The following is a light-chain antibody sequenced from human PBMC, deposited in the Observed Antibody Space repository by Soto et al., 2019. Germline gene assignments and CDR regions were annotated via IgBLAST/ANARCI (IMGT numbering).Light chain of an antibody. V-gene: IGKV3-20*01. J-gene: IGKJ2*01. Sequence: EIVLTQSPGTLSLSPGERATLSCRASQNISSSYLAWYQQRPGQAPRLLIYGASSRTTGTPDRFSGSGSGTDFTLTISRLEPEDFAVYYCQQRKTFGQGTNLEIK. CDR3: QQRKT. CDR2: GAS. CDR1: QNISSSY.